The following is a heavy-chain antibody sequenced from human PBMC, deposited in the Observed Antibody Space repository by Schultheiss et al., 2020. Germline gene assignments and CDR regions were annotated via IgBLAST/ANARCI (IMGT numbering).Heavy chain of an antibody. J-gene: IGHJ3*02. V-gene: IGHV4-34*09. CDR3: AREIGEDTAMARYAFDI. D-gene: IGHD5-18*01. CDR1: GGSISSYY. CDR2: INHSGST. Sequence: SETLSLTCTVSGGSISSYYWSWIRQPPGKGLEWIGEINHSGSTNYNPSLKSRVTISVDTSKNQFSLKLSSVTAADTAVYYCAREIGEDTAMARYAFDIWGQGTMVTVSS.